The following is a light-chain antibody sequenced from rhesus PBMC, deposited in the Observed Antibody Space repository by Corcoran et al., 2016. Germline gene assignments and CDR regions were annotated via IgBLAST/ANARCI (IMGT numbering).Light chain of an antibody. Sequence: DIVMIQTPLSLPVTLGEPASISCRSSQSLVYSDGKTYLYWYLQKPGQSPQLLLYLVSNRASGVPEQCRGSGSGTDCTLKISRVEAEDVGVYYCMQALRSPWTFGQGTKVEIK. CDR2: LVS. CDR3: MQALRSPWT. J-gene: IGKJ1*01. V-gene: IGKV2-82*02. CDR1: QSLVYSDGKTY.